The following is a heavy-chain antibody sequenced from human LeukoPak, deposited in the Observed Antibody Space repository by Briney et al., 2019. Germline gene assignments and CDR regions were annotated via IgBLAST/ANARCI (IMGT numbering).Heavy chain of an antibody. V-gene: IGHV1-2*02. CDR2: INPKSGVT. D-gene: IGHD2-15*01. CDR3: ARRQPYCSGGACYH. Sequence: ASVKVSSKTSGYTFTANYIHWVRQAPGQGLEWMGWINPKSGVTNYAQKFQGRVTMTRDTSISTAYMELNSLRSDDTAVYFCARRQPYCSGGACYHWGQGTLVTVSS. J-gene: IGHJ1*01. CDR1: GYTFTANY.